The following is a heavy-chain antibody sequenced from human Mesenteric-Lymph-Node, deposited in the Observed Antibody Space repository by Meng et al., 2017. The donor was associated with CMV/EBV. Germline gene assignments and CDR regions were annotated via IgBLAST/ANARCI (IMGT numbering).Heavy chain of an antibody. CDR1: GFTFSDYG. CDR3: AKGGSSSSHYFDY. Sequence: GESLKISCASSGFTFSDYGMHWVRQAPGKGLEWVAVIWYDGSNKYYADSVKGRFTISRDNSKNTLYLQMNSLRAEDTAVYYCAKGGSSSSHYFDYWGQGTLVTVSS. CDR2: IWYDGSNK. V-gene: IGHV3-33*06. D-gene: IGHD6-6*01. J-gene: IGHJ4*02.